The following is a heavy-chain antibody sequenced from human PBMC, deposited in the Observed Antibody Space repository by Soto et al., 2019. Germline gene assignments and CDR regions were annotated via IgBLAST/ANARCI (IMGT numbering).Heavy chain of an antibody. J-gene: IGHJ4*02. CDR3: ARVYNDYVWGSYRSPYYFDY. D-gene: IGHD3-16*02. CDR1: GGTFSSYA. Sequence: QVQLVQSGAEVKKPGSSVKVSCKASGGTFSSYAISWVRQAPGQGLEWMGGIIPIFGRANYAQKFQGRVTITADESTSTAYMELSSLRSEDTAVYYCARVYNDYVWGSYRSPYYFDYWGQGTLVTVSS. V-gene: IGHV1-69*01. CDR2: IIPIFGRA.